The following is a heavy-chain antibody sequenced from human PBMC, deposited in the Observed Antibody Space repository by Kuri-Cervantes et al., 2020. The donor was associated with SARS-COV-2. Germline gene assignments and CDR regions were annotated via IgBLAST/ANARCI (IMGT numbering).Heavy chain of an antibody. V-gene: IGHV4-39*01. CDR1: GGSISSSSYY. CDR3: ARHPPRELMPWVD. J-gene: IGHJ4*02. Sequence: GSLRLSCTVSGGSISSSSYYWGWIRQPPGKGLEWIGSIYYSGSTYYNPSLMSRVTISVDTSKNQFSLKLSSVTAADTAVYYCARHPPRELMPWVDWGQGTLVTVSS. CDR2: IYYSGST. D-gene: IGHD1-26*01.